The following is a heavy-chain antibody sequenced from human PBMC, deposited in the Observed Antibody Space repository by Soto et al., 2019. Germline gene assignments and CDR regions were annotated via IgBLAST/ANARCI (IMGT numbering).Heavy chain of an antibody. D-gene: IGHD2-15*01. J-gene: IGHJ2*01. CDR3: AKKGGTVAVDWYFDL. Sequence: GGSLRLSCAASGFTFSSYWMSWVRQAPGKGLEWVANISGSGGSTYYVDSVKGRFTISRDNSKNTLYLQMNSLRAEDTAVYYCAKKGGTVAVDWYFDLWGRGTLVTVPS. V-gene: IGHV3-23*01. CDR2: ISGSGGST. CDR1: GFTFSSYW.